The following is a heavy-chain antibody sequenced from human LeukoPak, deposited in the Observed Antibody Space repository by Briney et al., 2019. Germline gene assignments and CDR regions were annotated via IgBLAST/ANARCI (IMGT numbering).Heavy chain of an antibody. V-gene: IGHV3-30*18. D-gene: IGHD3-22*01. Sequence: GGSLRLSCAASGFTFSSYWMHWVRQAPGKGLEWVAVISYDGSNKYYADSVKGRFTISRDNSKNTLYLQMNSLRAEDTAVYYCAKLSYDSSGYFDYWGQGTLVTVSS. J-gene: IGHJ4*02. CDR2: ISYDGSNK. CDR3: AKLSYDSSGYFDY. CDR1: GFTFSSYW.